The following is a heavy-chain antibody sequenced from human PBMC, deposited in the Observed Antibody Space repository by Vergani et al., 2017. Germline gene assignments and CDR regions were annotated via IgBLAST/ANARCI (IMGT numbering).Heavy chain of an antibody. CDR1: GGSISSSSYY. V-gene: IGHV4-39*01. CDR2: IYYSGST. D-gene: IGHD6-13*01. J-gene: IGHJ4*02. CDR3: ARLRIAAAGYFDY. Sequence: QLQLQESGPGLVKPSETLSLTCTVSGGSISSSSYYWGWIRQPPGKGREWIGSIYYSGSTYYNPSLKSRFTISVDTSKNQFSLKLSSVTAADTAVYYCARLRIAAAGYFDYWGQGTLVTVSS.